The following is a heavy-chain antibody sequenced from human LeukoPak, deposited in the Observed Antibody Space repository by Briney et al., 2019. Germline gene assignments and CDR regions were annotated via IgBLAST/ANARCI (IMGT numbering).Heavy chain of an antibody. CDR3: ARERYYDSSGSFGY. D-gene: IGHD3-22*01. J-gene: IGHJ4*02. CDR1: GFTFSSYA. CDR2: ISSNGGST. Sequence: GGSLRLSCAASGFTFSSYAMHWVRQAPGKGLEYVSAISSNGGSTYYANSVKGRFTISRDNSKNTLYLQMGSLRAEDMAVYYCARERYYDSSGSFGYWGQGTLVTVSS. V-gene: IGHV3-64*01.